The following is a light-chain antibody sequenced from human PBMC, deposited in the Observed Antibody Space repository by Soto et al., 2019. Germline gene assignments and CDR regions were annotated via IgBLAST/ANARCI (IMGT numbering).Light chain of an antibody. V-gene: IGKV1-13*02. CDR1: QGIGSA. Sequence: ALQLTQSPSSLSASVGDRVTITCRASQGIGSALAWYQQKPGNPPNLLIYDASSLETGVPSRFSASGSGTDFTLTISSLQAEDFATYYCQQFSSYPPITFGQGTRLEIK. CDR3: QQFSSYPPIT. CDR2: DAS. J-gene: IGKJ5*01.